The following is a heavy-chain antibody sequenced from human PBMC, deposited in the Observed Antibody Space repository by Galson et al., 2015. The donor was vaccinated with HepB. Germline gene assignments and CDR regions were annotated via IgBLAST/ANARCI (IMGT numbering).Heavy chain of an antibody. CDR1: GFTFRSYG. D-gene: IGHD6-13*01. CDR2: IWHDGSNK. Sequence: SLRLSCAASGFTFRSYGMHWVRQAPGTGLEWVAVIWHDGSNKYYADSEKGRFTISRDNSKNTLYLQMNSLRPEDTAVYYCARVPMPIAAAGPFDYWGQGTLVTVSS. V-gene: IGHV3-33*01. CDR3: ARVPMPIAAAGPFDY. J-gene: IGHJ4*02.